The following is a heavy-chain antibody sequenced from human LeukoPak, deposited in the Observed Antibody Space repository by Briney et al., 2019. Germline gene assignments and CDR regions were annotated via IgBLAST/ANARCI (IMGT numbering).Heavy chain of an antibody. V-gene: IGHV4-30-2*01. D-gene: IGHD6-19*01. CDR3: ARLKGIAVAGTGYYYYGMDV. J-gene: IGHJ6*02. CDR1: GVSISSGGYS. Sequence: SETLSLTCAVSGVSISSGGYSWSWIRQPPGKGLEWIGYIYHSGSTYYNPFLKGRVTISVDRSKNQFSLKLSSVTAADTAVYYCARLKGIAVAGTGYYYYGMDVWGQGTTVTVSS. CDR2: IYHSGST.